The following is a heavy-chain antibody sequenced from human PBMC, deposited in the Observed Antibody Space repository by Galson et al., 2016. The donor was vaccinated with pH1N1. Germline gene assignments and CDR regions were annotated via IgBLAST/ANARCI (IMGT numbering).Heavy chain of an antibody. J-gene: IGHJ6*03. D-gene: IGHD6-13*01. CDR3: ARAQAAADPYYYYYMDV. Sequence: LSLTCTVSGGSISSGGYYWSWIRQHPGKGLEWIGYIYYSGSTYYNPSLKSRVTISVDTSKNQFSLKLSSVTAADTAVYYCARAQAAADPYYYYYMDVWGKGTTVTVSS. V-gene: IGHV4-31*03. CDR1: GGSISSGGYY. CDR2: IYYSGST.